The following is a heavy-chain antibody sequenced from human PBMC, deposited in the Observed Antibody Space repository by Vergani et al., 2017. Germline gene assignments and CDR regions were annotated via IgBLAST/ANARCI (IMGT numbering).Heavy chain of an antibody. Sequence: EVQLVESGGGLVQPGGSLRLSCAASGFTFSSYAMSWVRQAPGKGLEWVSAISGSGGSTYYADSVKGRFTISRDNSKNTLYLQMNSLRAEDTAVYYCARDGEMATIIPVYMDVWGKGTTVTVSS. CDR1: GFTFSSYA. V-gene: IGHV3-23*04. J-gene: IGHJ6*03. CDR2: ISGSGGST. D-gene: IGHD5-24*01. CDR3: ARDGEMATIIPVYMDV.